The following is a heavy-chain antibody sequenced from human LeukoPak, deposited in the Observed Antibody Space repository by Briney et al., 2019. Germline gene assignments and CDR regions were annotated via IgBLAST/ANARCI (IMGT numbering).Heavy chain of an antibody. V-gene: IGHV3-66*02. Sequence: SGGSLRLSCAASGFTVSSNYMNWVRQAPGKGLEWVSVIYSGGNTYYADSVKGRFTISRDISKNTLYLQMNSLRAEDTAVYYCARESSGDGIDIWGQGKMVIVSS. CDR3: ARESSGDGIDI. J-gene: IGHJ3*02. CDR2: IYSGGNT. CDR1: GFTVSSNY.